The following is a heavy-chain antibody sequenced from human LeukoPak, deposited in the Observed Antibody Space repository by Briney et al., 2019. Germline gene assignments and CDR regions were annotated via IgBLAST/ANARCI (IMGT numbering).Heavy chain of an antibody. D-gene: IGHD6-19*01. CDR2: ISGSGGST. CDR1: GFTFSSYG. CDR3: AKDNGAIAVAGTYFDY. V-gene: IGHV3-23*01. J-gene: IGHJ4*02. Sequence: GGSLRLSCAASGFTFSSYGMSWVRQAPGKGLEWVSAISGSGGSTYYADSVKGRFTISRDNSKNTLYLQMNSLRAEDTAVYYCAKDNGAIAVAGTYFDYWGQGTLVTVSS.